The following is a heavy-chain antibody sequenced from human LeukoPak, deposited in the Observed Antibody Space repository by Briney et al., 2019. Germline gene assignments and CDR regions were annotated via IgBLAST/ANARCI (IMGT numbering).Heavy chain of an antibody. CDR3: ARTVVTLDWYFDL. V-gene: IGHV4-34*01. CDR2: INQGGTI. J-gene: IGHJ2*01. Sequence: SETLSLTCAVYGGPFSGYYWTWIRQPPGKGLEWIGEINQGGTINYNPSLRSRVTILIDTSRNQFSLRLSSVTAADTAVYYCARTVVTLDWYFDLWGRGTLVSVSS. D-gene: IGHD4-23*01. CDR1: GGPFSGYY.